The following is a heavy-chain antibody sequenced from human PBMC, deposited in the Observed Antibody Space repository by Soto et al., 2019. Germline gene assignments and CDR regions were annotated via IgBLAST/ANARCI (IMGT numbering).Heavy chain of an antibody. CDR1: GYSISSRYY. CDR3: ASSVGEYYDSSGFF. D-gene: IGHD3-22*01. V-gene: IGHV4-38-2*01. CDR2: IYHTGRT. Sequence: SETLSLTCAVSGYSISSRYYWGWIRQPPGKGLEWIGSIYHTGRTYYNPSLKSRVTISVDTSKNQFSLKLSSVTAADTAVYYCASSVGEYYDSSGFFWGQVTLVTVSS. J-gene: IGHJ4*02.